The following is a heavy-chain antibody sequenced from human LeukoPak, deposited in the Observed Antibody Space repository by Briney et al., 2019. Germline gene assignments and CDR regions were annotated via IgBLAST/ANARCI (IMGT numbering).Heavy chain of an antibody. D-gene: IGHD3-3*01. CDR1: DYTFTNFV. J-gene: IGHJ4*02. CDR2: ISAYNGDT. V-gene: IGHV1-18*01. Sequence: ASVKVSCKASDYTFTNFVFRWVRQAPGQGLEWMRWISAYNGDTNYPQNLQGRVIMTTDTSTSTAYVELRSLRSDDTAVYYCARDRSPLYYDFWSGYYTFDYWGQGTLVTVSS. CDR3: ARDRSPLYYDFWSGYYTFDY.